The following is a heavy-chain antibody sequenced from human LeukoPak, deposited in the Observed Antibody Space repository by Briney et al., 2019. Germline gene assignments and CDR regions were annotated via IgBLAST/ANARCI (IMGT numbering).Heavy chain of an antibody. J-gene: IGHJ4*02. CDR2: IYYSGST. V-gene: IGHV4-39*01. CDR3: ASLLPPITMIVVVTEY. CDR1: GGPVSSGGYY. D-gene: IGHD3-22*01. Sequence: SETLSLTCSVSGGPVSSGGYYWAWIRQSPGMGLEWIGSIYYSGSTYYNPSLKSRVTISVDTSKNQFSLKLSSVTAADTAVYYCASLLPPITMIVVVTEYWGQGTLVTVSS.